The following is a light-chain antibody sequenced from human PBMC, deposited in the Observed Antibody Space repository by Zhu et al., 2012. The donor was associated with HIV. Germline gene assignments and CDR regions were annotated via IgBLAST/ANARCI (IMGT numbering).Light chain of an antibody. Sequence: EIVLTQSPGTLSLSPGERATLSCWASQSVTSNQLAWYQQKPGQAPRLLIYDASSRATGIPDRFSGSASGTDFTLIITRLEPEDFVVYYCQQYGSSPVTFGGGTKVEIK. CDR1: QSVTSNQ. V-gene: IGKV3-20*01. J-gene: IGKJ4*01. CDR3: QQYGSSPVT. CDR2: DAS.